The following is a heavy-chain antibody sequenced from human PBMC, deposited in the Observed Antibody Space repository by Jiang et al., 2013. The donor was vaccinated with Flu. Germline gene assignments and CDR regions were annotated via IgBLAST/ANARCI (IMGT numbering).Heavy chain of an antibody. CDR1: GYNFTSYY. D-gene: IGHD2-15*01. CDR2: INPSDGST. J-gene: IGHJ5*02. CDR3: ARGWRWFDP. Sequence: GAEVKKPGASVKVSCKASGYNFTSYYMNWVRQAPGQGLEWMGRINPSDGSTIYAQKFQGRVDMTRDTATSTVYMELSSLRSEDTAMYFCARGWRWFDPWGQGSLVTVSS. V-gene: IGHV1-46*03.